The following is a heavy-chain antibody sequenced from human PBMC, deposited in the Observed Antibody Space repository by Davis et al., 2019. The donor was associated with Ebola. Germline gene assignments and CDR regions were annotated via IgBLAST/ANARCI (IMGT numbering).Heavy chain of an antibody. CDR2: ISYDGSNK. J-gene: IGHJ6*03. CDR1: GFTFSSYG. V-gene: IGHV3-30*18. Sequence: GGSLRLSCAASGFTFSSYGMHWVRQAPGKGLEWVAVISYDGSNKYYADSVKGRFTISRDNSKNTLYLQMNSLRAEDTAVYYCAKGGAMDVWGKGTTVTVSS. CDR3: AKGGAMDV.